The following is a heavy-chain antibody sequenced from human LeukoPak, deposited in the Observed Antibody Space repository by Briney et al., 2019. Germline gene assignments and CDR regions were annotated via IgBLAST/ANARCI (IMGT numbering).Heavy chain of an antibody. D-gene: IGHD3-3*01. CDR2: INAGNGNT. V-gene: IGHV1-3*01. Sequence: ASVKVSCKASGYTFTSYAMHWVRQAPGQRLEWMGWINAGNGNTKYSQKFQGRVTITTDESTSTAYMELSSLRSEDTAVYYCARFGSESSGYYGSVLSHSYYYYGMDVWGQGTTVTVSS. J-gene: IGHJ6*02. CDR3: ARFGSESSGYYGSVLSHSYYYYGMDV. CDR1: GYTFTSYA.